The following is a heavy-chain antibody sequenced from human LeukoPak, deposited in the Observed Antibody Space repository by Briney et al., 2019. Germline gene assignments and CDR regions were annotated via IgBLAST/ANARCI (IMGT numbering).Heavy chain of an antibody. J-gene: IGHJ4*02. CDR3: ATSLFCSNGVCYTGGYYFDY. CDR2: RNPNSGNT. D-gene: IGHD2-8*01. CDR1: GYSFTSYD. V-gene: IGHV1-8*02. Sequence: ASVQVSCKSSGYSFTSYDVTWVRQAPGQGLEWMGWRNPNSGNTAYAQKFQGRVTMTSDTPITTAYMELISLRSEDTAVYYCATSLFCSNGVCYTGGYYFDYWGQGTLVTVSS.